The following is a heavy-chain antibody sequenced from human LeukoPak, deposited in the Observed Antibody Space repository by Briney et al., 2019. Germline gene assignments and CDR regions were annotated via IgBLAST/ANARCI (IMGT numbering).Heavy chain of an antibody. CDR2: ISSSSSYI. J-gene: IGHJ6*02. V-gene: IGHV3-21*01. Sequence: PGGSLRLSCAASGFTFSSYSMNWVRQAPGKGLEWASSISSSSSYIYYADSVKGRFTISRDNAKNSLYLQMNSLRAEDTAVYYCARDHEAGSGWFYYYYGMDVWGQGTTVTVSS. CDR1: GFTFSSYS. D-gene: IGHD6-19*01. CDR3: ARDHEAGSGWFYYYYGMDV.